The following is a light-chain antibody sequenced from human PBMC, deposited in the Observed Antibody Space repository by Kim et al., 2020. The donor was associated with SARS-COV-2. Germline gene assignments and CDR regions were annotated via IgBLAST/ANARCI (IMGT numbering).Light chain of an antibody. Sequence: SSELTQDPAVSVALGQTARITCQGDSLRTYYASWYQQKPGQAPLLVILGKNKRPSGLPDRFSRSSSGNTASLTITGTQAEDEAVYYCTSRATSGNQWLFG. V-gene: IGLV3-19*01. J-gene: IGLJ3*02. CDR3: TSRATSGNQWL. CDR2: GKN. CDR1: SLRTYY.